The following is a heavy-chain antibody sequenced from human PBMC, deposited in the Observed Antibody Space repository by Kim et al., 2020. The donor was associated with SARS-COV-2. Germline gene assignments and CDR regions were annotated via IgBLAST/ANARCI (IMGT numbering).Heavy chain of an antibody. V-gene: IGHV3-23*01. D-gene: IGHD2-15*01. CDR3: ARGGWSNRVSDAFVI. J-gene: IGHJ3*02. CDR2: MSTGDRT. CDR1: GDSFRNYA. Sequence: GGSLRLSCAASGDSFRNYAMSWVRQTPGKGLQWVSGMSTGDRTYYADSAKGRFTVSRDNSKNTLYLQMNSLRAEDTAVYYCARGGWSNRVSDAFVIWGQG.